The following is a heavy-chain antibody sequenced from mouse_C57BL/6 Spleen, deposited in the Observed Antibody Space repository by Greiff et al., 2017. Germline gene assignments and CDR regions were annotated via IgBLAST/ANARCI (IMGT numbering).Heavy chain of an antibody. D-gene: IGHD1-1*01. CDR2: IDPSDSYT. J-gene: IGHJ2*01. Sequence: QVQLQQPGAELVRPGTSVKLSCKASGYTFTSYWMHWVKQRPGQGLEWIGVIDPSDSYTNYNQKFKGKATLTVDTSSSTAYMQLSSLTSEDSAVYYGARECYGSSYYFDYWGKGTTLTVSS. CDR3: ARECYGSSYYFDY. CDR1: GYTFTSYW. V-gene: IGHV1-59*01.